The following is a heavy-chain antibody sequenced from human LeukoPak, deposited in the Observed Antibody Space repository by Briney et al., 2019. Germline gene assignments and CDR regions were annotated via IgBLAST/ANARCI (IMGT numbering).Heavy chain of an antibody. J-gene: IGHJ6*03. CDR2: ISRSGGST. V-gene: IGHV3-23*01. D-gene: IGHD3-3*01. Sequence: QPGGSLILSCAVSGITFSSYAMNWVRQAPGKGLEWISVISRSGGSTYYADSVKGRFTISRDNSKKTLYLQMNSPRAEDTAVYYCAKRWLLYSEPHYMDVWGKGTTVTVSS. CDR1: GITFSSYA. CDR3: AKRWLLYSEPHYMDV.